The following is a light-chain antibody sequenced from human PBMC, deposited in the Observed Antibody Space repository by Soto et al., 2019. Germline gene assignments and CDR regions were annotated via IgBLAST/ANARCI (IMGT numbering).Light chain of an antibody. CDR2: KAS. CDR3: QQYNSYWK. Sequence: DIQMTQSPSTLSASVGDRVTLTFRASQSISTWLAWYHQKPGKAPKLLIHKASSLESGVPSRFSGSGSGTEFTLTISSLQPDDFATYYCQQYNSYWKCGQGTKGDI. J-gene: IGKJ1*01. CDR1: QSISTW. V-gene: IGKV1-5*03.